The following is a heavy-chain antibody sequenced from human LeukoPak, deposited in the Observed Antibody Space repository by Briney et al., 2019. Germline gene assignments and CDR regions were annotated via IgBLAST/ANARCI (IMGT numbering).Heavy chain of an antibody. Sequence: GESLNISGKGFGNAWIACVRQMPGKGLEYMGIIYHGDSDTRYSQSFQGQVTISADKSISTAYLQWSSLKASDTAMYYCARVPGGNSFVNALDIWGQGTLVTVSS. D-gene: IGHD4-23*01. V-gene: IGHV5-51*01. J-gene: IGHJ3*02. CDR2: IYHGDSDT. CDR3: ARVPGGNSFVNALDI. CDR1: GNAW.